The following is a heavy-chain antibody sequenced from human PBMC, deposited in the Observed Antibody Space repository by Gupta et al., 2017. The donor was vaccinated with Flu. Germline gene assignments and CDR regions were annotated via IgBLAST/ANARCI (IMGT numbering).Heavy chain of an antibody. CDR2: IVYDGNNK. Sequence: QEQVDESGGGVVQPGESLKFSCVASGLSLSNYGIHWVRQAPGRGLEWVAVIVYDGNNKYYADSVKGRFNISRDNSKNTLYLQMNSLRTEDTAVYYCAKDWKWNYNNYGMNVWGQGTTVTVSS. D-gene: IGHD1-7*01. J-gene: IGHJ6*02. V-gene: IGHV3-30*18. CDR3: AKDWKWNYNNYGMNV. CDR1: GLSLSNYG.